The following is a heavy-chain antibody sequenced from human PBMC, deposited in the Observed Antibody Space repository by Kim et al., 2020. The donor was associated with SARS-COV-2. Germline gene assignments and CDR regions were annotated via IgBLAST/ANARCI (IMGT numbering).Heavy chain of an antibody. V-gene: IGHV4-31*03. CDR3: ARAESNYSDYSVEAFDI. D-gene: IGHD4-17*01. Sequence: SETLSLTCTVSGGSISSGGYYWSWIRQHPGKGLEWIGYIYYSGSTYYNPSLKSRLTISLDTSKNQFSLKLSSVTAADTAVYYCARAESNYSDYSVEAFDIWGQGTMVTVSS. CDR1: GGSISSGGYY. CDR2: IYYSGST. J-gene: IGHJ3*02.